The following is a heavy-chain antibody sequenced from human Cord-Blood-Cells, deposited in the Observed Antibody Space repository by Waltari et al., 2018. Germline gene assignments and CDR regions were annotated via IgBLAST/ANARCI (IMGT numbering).Heavy chain of an antibody. J-gene: IGHJ4*02. CDR3: ARDRGPGARDYYDSSGFDY. D-gene: IGHD3-22*01. Sequence: QVQLQESGPGLVKPSETLSLTCTVSGGSISSYYWSWIRQPAGKGLEWIGRIYTSGSTNDNPSLKGRVTMSVDTSKNQFSLKLSAVTAADTAVYYCARDRGPGARDYYDSSGFDYWGQGTLVTVSS. CDR2: IYTSGST. V-gene: IGHV4-4*07. CDR1: GGSISSYY.